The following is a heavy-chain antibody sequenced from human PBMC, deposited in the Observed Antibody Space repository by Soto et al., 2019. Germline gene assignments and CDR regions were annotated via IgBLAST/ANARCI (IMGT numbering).Heavy chain of an antibody. CDR1: GGSSSSSSYY. D-gene: IGHD3-22*01. Sequence: SETLSLTCTVSGGSSSSSSYYWGWIRQPPGKGLEWIGNVYYGGSTYYNPSLKSRVTISVETSKSQFSLKLSSVTAADTAVYYCAGGDYYHSSGYYFYYYTMDVWGQGTTVTVSS. J-gene: IGHJ6*02. CDR3: AGGDYYHSSGYYFYYYTMDV. V-gene: IGHV4-39*01. CDR2: VYYGGST.